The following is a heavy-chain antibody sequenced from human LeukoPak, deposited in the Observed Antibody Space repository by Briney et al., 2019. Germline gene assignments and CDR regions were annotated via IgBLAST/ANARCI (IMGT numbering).Heavy chain of an antibody. J-gene: IGHJ4*02. CDR1: GFTFSSYA. V-gene: IGHV3-23*01. CDR3: ARRRASTNDGEYRFDS. Sequence: GGSLRLSCTASGFTFSSYAMRWVRQAPGKGLEWVSAISSTGGNKYYADSVKGRFTISRDNSKNTLYLQMNSLKVEDTAVYYCARRRASTNDGEYRFDSWGQGTLVIVSS. D-gene: IGHD4-17*01. CDR2: ISSTGGNK.